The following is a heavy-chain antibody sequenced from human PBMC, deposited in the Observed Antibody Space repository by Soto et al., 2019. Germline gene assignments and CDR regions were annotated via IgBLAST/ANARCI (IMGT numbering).Heavy chain of an antibody. CDR2: IYYSGST. Sequence: LSLTCTVSNGSLSSNYWSWIRQSPGKGLEWIGSIYYSGSTNYNPSLKSRVTMSVDTSKNQFTLKLSSVTAADTGVYFCARSFMVPADFFDYWGQGTPVTVSS. J-gene: IGHJ4*02. V-gene: IGHV4-59*01. D-gene: IGHD3-10*01. CDR1: NGSLSSNY. CDR3: ARSFMVPADFFDY.